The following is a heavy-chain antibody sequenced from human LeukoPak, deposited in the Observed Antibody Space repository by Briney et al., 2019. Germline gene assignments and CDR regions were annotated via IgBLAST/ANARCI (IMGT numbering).Heavy chain of an antibody. V-gene: IGHV4-59*08. Sequence: SESLSLTCTVSGGSISSNYWSWVRQPPGKGLEWVGIIFCGGSTNYNPSLKGRVTISGDTAQNPLYLKLSCLGVADPAVYYCARQGGLYFSIWGQRTMVTVSS. CDR1: GGSISSNY. J-gene: IGHJ3*02. CDR2: IFCGGST. D-gene: IGHD2-21*01. CDR3: ARQGGLYFSI.